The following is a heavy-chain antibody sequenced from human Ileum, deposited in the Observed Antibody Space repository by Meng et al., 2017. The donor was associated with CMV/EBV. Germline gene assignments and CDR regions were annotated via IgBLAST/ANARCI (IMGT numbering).Heavy chain of an antibody. Sequence: CVSSVFTFSRYGMNWVRQAPGKGLEWVSTITGSGGTTYYADSVKGRFTISRDSSKNTLYLQMNSLRAEDTAIYFCAKLRNGNYGFFDYWGQGTLVTVSS. D-gene: IGHD3-16*01. V-gene: IGHV3-23*01. CDR3: AKLRNGNYGFFDY. J-gene: IGHJ4*02. CDR2: ITGSGGTT. CDR1: VFTFSRYG.